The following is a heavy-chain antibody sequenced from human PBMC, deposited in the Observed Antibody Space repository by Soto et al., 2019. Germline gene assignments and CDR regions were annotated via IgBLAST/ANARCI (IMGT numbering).Heavy chain of an antibody. J-gene: IGHJ4*02. CDR3: TTDPYFTL. CDR1: GFTFSNAW. Sequence: EGQLVESGGDLVKPGGSLRVTCEASGFTFSNAWMGWVRQAPGKGPEWVARIKSISDGGTTDYGAPVKDRFTISRDDSKNTLFLQMNSLNTEETAVYYCTTDPYFTLWGQGTLVTVSS. D-gene: IGHD1-26*01. CDR2: IKSISDGGTT. V-gene: IGHV3-15*01.